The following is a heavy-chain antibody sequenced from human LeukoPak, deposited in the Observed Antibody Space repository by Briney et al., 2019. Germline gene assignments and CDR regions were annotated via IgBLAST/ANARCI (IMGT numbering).Heavy chain of an antibody. CDR2: ISSSSSYI. V-gene: IGHV3-21*01. CDR1: GFTFNSYS. CDR3: ARDEAGTGYYYGMDV. Sequence: PGGSLRLSCAASGFTFNSYSMNWVRQAPGKGLEWVSSISSSSSYIYYADSVKGRFTISRDNAKNSLYLQMNSLRTEDTAVYYCARDEAGTGYYYGMDVWGKGTTVTVSS. D-gene: IGHD6-13*01. J-gene: IGHJ6*04.